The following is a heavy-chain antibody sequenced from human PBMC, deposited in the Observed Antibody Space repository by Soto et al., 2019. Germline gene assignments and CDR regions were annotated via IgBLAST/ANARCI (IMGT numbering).Heavy chain of an antibody. V-gene: IGHV1-69*13. J-gene: IGHJ6*02. Sequence: SVKVSCKASGGTFSSYAISWVRQAPGQGLEWMGGIIPIFGTANYAQKFQGRVTITADESTSTAYMELSSLRSEDTAVYYCAAGGYDYVWGSYPLGYYYGMDVWGQRTTVTV. CDR1: GGTFSSYA. CDR3: AAGGYDYVWGSYPLGYYYGMDV. D-gene: IGHD3-16*02. CDR2: IIPIFGTA.